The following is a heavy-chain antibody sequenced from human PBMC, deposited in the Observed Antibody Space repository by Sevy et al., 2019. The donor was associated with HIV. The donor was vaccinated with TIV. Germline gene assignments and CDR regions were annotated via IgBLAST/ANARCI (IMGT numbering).Heavy chain of an antibody. CDR1: GGSISSGGYY. CDR2: IYYSGST. CDR3: ARGGITMVRDREGNFDY. D-gene: IGHD3-10*01. Sequence: SETLSLTCTVSGGSISSGGYYWSWIRQHPGKGLEWIGYIYYSGSTYYNPSLKSRVTISVDTSKNQFSLKLSSVTAADTAVYYCARGGITMVRDREGNFDYWGQGTLVTVSS. J-gene: IGHJ4*02. V-gene: IGHV4-31*03.